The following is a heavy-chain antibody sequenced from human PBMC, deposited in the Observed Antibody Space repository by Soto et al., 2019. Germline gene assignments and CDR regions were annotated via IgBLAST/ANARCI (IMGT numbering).Heavy chain of an antibody. V-gene: IGHV3-23*01. J-gene: IGHJ4*02. CDR2: ISGSGDGT. Sequence: PEGSLRLSCAASGSTFSSFALSWVRQAPGKGLEWVSAISGSGDGTDYADSVKGRFTISRDNSKNTLYLQMNSLRAEDTAVYYCAGPGYSSQDYWGQGALVTVSS. CDR1: GSTFSSFA. D-gene: IGHD5-18*01. CDR3: AGPGYSSQDY.